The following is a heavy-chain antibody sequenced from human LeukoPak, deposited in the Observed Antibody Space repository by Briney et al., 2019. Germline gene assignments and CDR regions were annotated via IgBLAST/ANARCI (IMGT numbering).Heavy chain of an antibody. V-gene: IGHV1-2*02. D-gene: IGHD6-19*01. J-gene: IGHJ5*02. CDR1: GYTFTGYY. CDR2: INPNSGGT. Sequence: GASVKVSCKASGYTFTGYYMHWVRQAPGQGLEWMGWINPNSGGTNYAQKFQGRVTMTRDTSISTAYMELSRLRSDDTAVYYCATEGQWLAPGWFDPWGQGTLVTVSS. CDR3: ATEGQWLAPGWFDP.